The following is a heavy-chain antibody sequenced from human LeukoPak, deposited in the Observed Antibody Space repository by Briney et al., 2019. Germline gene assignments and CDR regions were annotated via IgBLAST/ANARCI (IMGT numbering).Heavy chain of an antibody. J-gene: IGHJ3*02. CDR1: GFTFSSYS. CDR3: ARGHIPRSYSSGWSGGAFDI. D-gene: IGHD6-19*01. V-gene: IGHV3-21*01. CDR2: ISSSSSYI. Sequence: PGGSLRLSCAASGFTFSSYSMNWVRQAPGKGLEWVSSISSSSSYIHYADSVKGRFTISRDNAKNSLYLQMNSLRAEDTAVYYCARGHIPRSYSSGWSGGAFDIWGQGTMVTVSS.